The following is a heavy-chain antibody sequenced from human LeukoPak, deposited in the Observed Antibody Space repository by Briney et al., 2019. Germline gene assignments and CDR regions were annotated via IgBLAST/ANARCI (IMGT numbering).Heavy chain of an antibody. CDR3: ARGGELLRPADY. CDR2: ISSSSSYI. CDR1: GFTFSIYA. J-gene: IGHJ4*02. Sequence: GGSLRLPCAASGFTFSIYAMSWVRQAPGKGLEWVSSISSSSSYIYYADSVKGRFTISRDNAKNSLYLQMNSLRAEDTAVYYCARGGELLRPADYWGQGTLVTVSS. D-gene: IGHD1-26*01. V-gene: IGHV3-21*01.